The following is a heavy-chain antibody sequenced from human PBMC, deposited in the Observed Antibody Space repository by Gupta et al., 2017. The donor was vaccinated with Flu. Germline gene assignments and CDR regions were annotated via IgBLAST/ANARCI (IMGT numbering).Heavy chain of an antibody. J-gene: IGHJ6*02. CDR3: ARDVLYWDIALMVYAIPGWGGMDV. Sequence: QVQLVESGGGVVQPGRSLRLSCAASGFTFSSYGMHWVRPAPGKGLEWVAVIWYDGSNKYYADSVKGRFTIARDKSKNTLYLQMNSLRAEDTAVYYCARDVLYWDIALMVYAIPGWGGMDVWGQGTTVTVSS. V-gene: IGHV3-33*01. CDR2: IWYDGSNK. CDR1: GFTFSSYG. D-gene: IGHD2-8*01.